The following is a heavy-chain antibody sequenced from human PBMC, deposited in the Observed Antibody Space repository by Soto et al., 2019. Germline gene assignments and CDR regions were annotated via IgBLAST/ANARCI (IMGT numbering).Heavy chain of an antibody. CDR3: ARHSFGLSGYVFGHYGMDV. J-gene: IGHJ6*02. D-gene: IGHD5-12*01. CDR2: IDPSDSYT. V-gene: IGHV5-10-1*01. Sequence: GESLKISCKGSGYSFTSYWISWVRQMPGKGLEWMGRIDPSDSYTNYSPSFQGHVTISADKSISTAYLQWSSLKASDTAMYYCARHSFGLSGYVFGHYGMDVWGQGTTVTVSS. CDR1: GYSFTSYW.